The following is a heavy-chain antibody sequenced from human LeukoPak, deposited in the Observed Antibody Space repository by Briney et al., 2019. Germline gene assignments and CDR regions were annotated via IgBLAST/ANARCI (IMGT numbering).Heavy chain of an antibody. CDR3: ARDSSGWYGRIDY. CDR1: GFTFSSYS. Sequence: GGSLRLSCAASGFTFSSYSMNWVRQAPGKGLEWVSHISATGSTIEYADSVKGRFTISRDNAKNSLYLQMNSLRAEDTAVYYCARDSSGWYGRIDYWGQGTLVTVSS. CDR2: ISATGSTI. V-gene: IGHV3-48*04. J-gene: IGHJ4*02. D-gene: IGHD6-19*01.